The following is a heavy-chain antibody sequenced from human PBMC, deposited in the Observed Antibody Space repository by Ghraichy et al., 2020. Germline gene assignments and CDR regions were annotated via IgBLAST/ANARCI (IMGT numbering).Heavy chain of an antibody. Sequence: GGSLRLSCAGSGFTFSRYGMHWVRQAPGKGLEWVAVTSYDGSNKNYADSVKGRFTISRDNSKNTLYLQMNSLRAEDTAVYYCAKERDSSGYYSFRGDYYGMDVWGRGTTVTVSS. J-gene: IGHJ6*02. CDR3: AKERDSSGYYSFRGDYYGMDV. CDR2: TSYDGSNK. CDR1: GFTFSRYG. D-gene: IGHD3-22*01. V-gene: IGHV3-30*18.